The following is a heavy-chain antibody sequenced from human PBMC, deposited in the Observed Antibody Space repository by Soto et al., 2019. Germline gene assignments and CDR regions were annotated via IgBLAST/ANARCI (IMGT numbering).Heavy chain of an antibody. J-gene: IGHJ5*02. V-gene: IGHV4-34*01. D-gene: IGHD3-3*01. CDR3: ARVDIAGEIFGVVNGWFDP. CDR1: GGSFSGYY. Sequence: SETLSLTCAVYGGSFSGYYWSWIRQPPGKGLEWIGEINHSGSTNYNPSLKSRVTISVDTSKNQFSLKLSSVTAADTAVYYCARVDIAGEIFGVVNGWFDPWGQGTLVTVSS. CDR2: INHSGST.